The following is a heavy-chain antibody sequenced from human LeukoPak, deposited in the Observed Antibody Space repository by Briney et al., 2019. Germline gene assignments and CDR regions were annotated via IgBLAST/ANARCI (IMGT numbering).Heavy chain of an antibody. CDR2: TNWNAGSR. J-gene: IGHJ4*02. D-gene: IGHD5-12*01. Sequence: GGSLRLSCAGSGFTFDDYAMSWVRQAPGKGLEWVSSTNWNAGSRGYADSVKGRFTISRDNAKNSLYLQMNSLRAEDTALYHCARVTSGYDGLDYWGQGTLVTVSS. V-gene: IGHV3-20*01. CDR1: GFTFDDYA. CDR3: ARVTSGYDGLDY.